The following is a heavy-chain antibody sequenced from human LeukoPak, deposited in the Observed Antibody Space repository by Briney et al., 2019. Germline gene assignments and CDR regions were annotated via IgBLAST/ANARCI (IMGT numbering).Heavy chain of an antibody. Sequence: PGGSLRLSCAASGFTFSSYAMSWVRQAPGKGLEWVSAISGSGGVTYYADSVKGRFTIPRDNSKNTLYLQMNSLRAEDTAVYYCAKREWIQLWLPLSYWGQGTLVTVSS. CDR1: GFTFSSYA. D-gene: IGHD5-18*01. CDR3: AKREWIQLWLPLSY. J-gene: IGHJ4*02. V-gene: IGHV3-23*01. CDR2: ISGSGGVT.